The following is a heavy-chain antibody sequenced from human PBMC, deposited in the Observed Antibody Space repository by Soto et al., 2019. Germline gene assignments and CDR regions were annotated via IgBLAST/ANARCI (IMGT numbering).Heavy chain of an antibody. Sequence: EVQLVESGGGLVQPGGSLKLSCAASGFTFSGSAMHWVRQASGKGLEWVGRIRSKANSYATAYAASVKGRFTISRDDSKNTAYLQMNSLKTEDTAVYYCTRHGLGSGVGYYFDYWGQGTLVTVSS. CDR1: GFTFSGSA. CDR3: TRHGLGSGVGYYFDY. D-gene: IGHD2-2*01. CDR2: IRSKANSYAT. J-gene: IGHJ4*02. V-gene: IGHV3-73*01.